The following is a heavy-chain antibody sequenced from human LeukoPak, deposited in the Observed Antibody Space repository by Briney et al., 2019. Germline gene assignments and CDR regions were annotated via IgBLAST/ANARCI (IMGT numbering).Heavy chain of an antibody. CDR3: ARGGEGYYEDAFDI. CDR2: IYYSGST. CDR1: GGSISSGSYH. Sequence: SETLSLTCTVSGGSISSGSYHWSWIRQPPGKGLEWIGYIYYSGSTNYNPSLKSRVTISVDTSKNQFSLKLSSVTAADTAVYYCARGGEGYYEDAFDIWGQGTMVTVSS. J-gene: IGHJ3*02. V-gene: IGHV4-61*01. D-gene: IGHD3-22*01.